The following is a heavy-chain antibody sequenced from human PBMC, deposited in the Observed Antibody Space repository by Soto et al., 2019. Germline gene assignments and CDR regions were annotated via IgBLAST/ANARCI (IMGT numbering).Heavy chain of an antibody. Sequence: PGGSLRLSCAASGVTFSSYAMSWLRQAPGKGLEWVSGISGSGANTYYADSVKGRFTISRDNSKNTLYLQMNSLRVEDTAVYYCAKDLFGNYADYFDYWGQGTLVTVSS. D-gene: IGHD4-4*01. J-gene: IGHJ4*02. CDR2: ISGSGANT. CDR3: AKDLFGNYADYFDY. CDR1: GVTFSSYA. V-gene: IGHV3-23*01.